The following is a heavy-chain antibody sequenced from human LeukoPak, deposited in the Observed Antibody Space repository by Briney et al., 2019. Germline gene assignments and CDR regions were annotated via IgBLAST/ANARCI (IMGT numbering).Heavy chain of an antibody. J-gene: IGHJ6*02. CDR2: FDPEDSET. CDR3: ATDRGYYYYYGMDV. Sequence: ASVKVSCKVSGYTLTELSMHWVRQAPGKGLEWMGGFDPEDSETIYAQKFQGRVTMTEDTSTDTAYMELSSLRSEDTAVYYCATDRGYYYYYGMDVWGQGTTVTVSS. V-gene: IGHV1-24*01. CDR1: GYTLTELS.